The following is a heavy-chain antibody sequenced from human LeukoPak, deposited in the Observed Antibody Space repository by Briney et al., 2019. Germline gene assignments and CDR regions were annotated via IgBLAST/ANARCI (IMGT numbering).Heavy chain of an antibody. CDR2: ISAYNGNT. Sequence: ASVKVSCKASGYTFTSYGISWVRQSPGQGLEWMGWISAYNGNTNYAQKLQGRVTMTTDTSASTAYMELSSLRSEDTAVYYCARDTAYGDYYGYWGQGTLVTVSS. CDR1: GYTFTSYG. D-gene: IGHD4-17*01. V-gene: IGHV1-18*01. J-gene: IGHJ4*02. CDR3: ARDTAYGDYYGY.